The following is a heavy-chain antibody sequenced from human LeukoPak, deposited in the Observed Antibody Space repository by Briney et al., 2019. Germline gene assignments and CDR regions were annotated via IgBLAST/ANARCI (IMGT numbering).Heavy chain of an antibody. CDR1: GGTFSSYA. Sequence: SVKVSCKASGGTFSSYAISWVRQAPGQGLEWMGGNIPIFGTANYAQKFQGRVTITADESTSTAYMELSSLRSEDTAVYYCARDPSYDILTGYYNVPNYFDYWGQGTLVTVSS. V-gene: IGHV1-69*13. CDR3: ARDPSYDILTGYYNVPNYFDY. CDR2: NIPIFGTA. J-gene: IGHJ4*02. D-gene: IGHD3-9*01.